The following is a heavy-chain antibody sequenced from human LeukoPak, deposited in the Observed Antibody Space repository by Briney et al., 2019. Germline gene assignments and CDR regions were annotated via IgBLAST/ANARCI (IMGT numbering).Heavy chain of an antibody. D-gene: IGHD5-12*01. CDR3: ARAEGGGYSGY. CDR1: GFTFTSYW. Sequence: GGSLRLSCAASGFTFTSYWIAWVRQMPGKGLEWMGIIYPGDSDTRYSPSFQGQVTISADKSISTAYLQWSSLKASDTAMYYCARAEGGGYSGYWGQGTLVTVSS. J-gene: IGHJ4*02. V-gene: IGHV5-51*01. CDR2: IYPGDSDT.